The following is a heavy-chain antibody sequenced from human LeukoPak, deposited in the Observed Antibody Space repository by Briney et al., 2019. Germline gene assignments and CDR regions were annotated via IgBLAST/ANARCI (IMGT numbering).Heavy chain of an antibody. Sequence: GGSLRLSCAASGFNVSSNCMTWVRQAPGKGLEWVSVIYSGGSTSYADSVKGRFTISRDNSKNTLFLQMNSLGADDTAVYYCARGGFFCTGREPFDYWGQGTLVTVSS. V-gene: IGHV3-53*01. CDR2: IYSGGST. CDR1: GFNVSSNC. D-gene: IGHD3/OR15-3a*01. J-gene: IGHJ4*02. CDR3: ARGGFFCTGREPFDY.